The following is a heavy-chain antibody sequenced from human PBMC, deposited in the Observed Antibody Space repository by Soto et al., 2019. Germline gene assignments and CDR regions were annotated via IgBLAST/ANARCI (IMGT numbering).Heavy chain of an antibody. Sequence: PSETLSLTCAVYGGSFSGYYWSWIRQPPGKGLEWIGEINHSGSTNYNPSLKSRVTISVDTSKNQFSLKLSSVTAADTAVYYCARGHNYDFWSGYNWFDPWGQGTLVTVYS. CDR3: ARGHNYDFWSGYNWFDP. CDR1: GGSFSGYY. D-gene: IGHD3-3*01. V-gene: IGHV4-34*01. CDR2: INHSGST. J-gene: IGHJ5*02.